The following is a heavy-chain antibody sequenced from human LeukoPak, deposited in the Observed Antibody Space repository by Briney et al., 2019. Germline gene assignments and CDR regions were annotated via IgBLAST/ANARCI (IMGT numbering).Heavy chain of an antibody. CDR3: ARDMGFLWFGESPYYYYGMDV. V-gene: IGHV1-18*01. CDR1: GYTFTSYG. Sequence: ASVKVSCKASGYTFTSYGISWVRQAPGQGLEWMGWISAYNGNTNYAQKLQGRVTMTTDTSTSTACMDLRSLRSDDTAVYYCARDMGFLWFGESPYYYYGMDVWGQGTTVTVPS. CDR2: ISAYNGNT. J-gene: IGHJ6*02. D-gene: IGHD3-10*01.